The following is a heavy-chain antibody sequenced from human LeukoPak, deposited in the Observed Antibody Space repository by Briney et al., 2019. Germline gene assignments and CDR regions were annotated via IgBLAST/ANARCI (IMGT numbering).Heavy chain of an antibody. CDR3: ARDRGDGAYGDYGFDY. V-gene: IGHV1-46*01. Sequence: ASVKVSCKASGYTFTSYYMHWVRQAPGQGLEWMGIINPSGGNTSYAQKFQGRVTVTRDTSTSTVYMELSSLRSDDTAIYYCARDRGDGAYGDYGFDYWGQGTLVTVSS. CDR2: INPSGGNT. D-gene: IGHD4-17*01. CDR1: GYTFTSYY. J-gene: IGHJ4*02.